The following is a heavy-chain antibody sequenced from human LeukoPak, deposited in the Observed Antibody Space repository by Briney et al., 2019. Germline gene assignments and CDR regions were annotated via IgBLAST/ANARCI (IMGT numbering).Heavy chain of an antibody. J-gene: IGHJ4*02. CDR2: IYSGGST. CDR1: GFTVSSNY. Sequence: PGGSLRLSCAASGFTVSSNYMSWVRQAPGKGLEWVSVIYSGGSTYYADSVKGRFTISRDNSKNTLYLQMNSLRAEDTAVYYCAREGETGNALFDYWGQGTLVTVSS. D-gene: IGHD4-23*01. V-gene: IGHV3-53*01. CDR3: AREGETGNALFDY.